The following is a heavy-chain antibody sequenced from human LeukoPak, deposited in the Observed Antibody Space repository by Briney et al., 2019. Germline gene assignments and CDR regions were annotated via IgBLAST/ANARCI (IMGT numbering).Heavy chain of an antibody. CDR3: VVSLSGYVYGYDY. D-gene: IGHD5-18*01. V-gene: IGHV3-64D*09. Sequence: GGSLRLSCSASGFTFRNYVMHWVRQAPGKGLEFVSGINSNGGDIHYADSVKDRFIISRDNFKTTLYLQMSSLRPEDTAVYYCVVSLSGYVYGYDYWGLGTLVAVSS. J-gene: IGHJ4*02. CDR2: INSNGGDI. CDR1: GFTFRNYV.